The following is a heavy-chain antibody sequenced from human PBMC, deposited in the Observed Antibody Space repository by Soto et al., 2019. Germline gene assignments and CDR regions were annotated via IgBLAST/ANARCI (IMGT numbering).Heavy chain of an antibody. D-gene: IGHD2-21*02. CDR1: GYTFTGYH. V-gene: IGHV1-2*02. CDR3: SRRLGLLVTPIPGY. Sequence: QVQLVQSGAEVKKPGASVKVSCKASGYTFTGYHMHWVRQAPGQGLEWMGWIHPNSGVTIYAQKFQGRVIMTRETPITTAYMELSRLTSVDTAVYYCSRRLGLLVTPIPGYWGQGTLVTVSS. J-gene: IGHJ4*02. CDR2: IHPNSGVT.